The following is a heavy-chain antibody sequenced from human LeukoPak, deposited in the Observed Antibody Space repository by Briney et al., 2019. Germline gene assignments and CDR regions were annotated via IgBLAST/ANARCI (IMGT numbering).Heavy chain of an antibody. J-gene: IGHJ4*02. CDR2: MNPNSGNT. V-gene: IGHV1-8*01. CDR3: ARGKSGQNFDY. Sequence: ASVKVSCKASGYTFTSYDINWVRQATGQGLEWMGWMNPNSGNTGYAQKFQGRVTITADKSTSTAYMELSSLRSEDTAVYYCARGKSGQNFDYWGQGTLVTVSS. D-gene: IGHD1-26*01. CDR1: GYTFTSYD.